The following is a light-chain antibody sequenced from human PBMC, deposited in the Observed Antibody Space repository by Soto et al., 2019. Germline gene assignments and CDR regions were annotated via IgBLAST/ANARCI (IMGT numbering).Light chain of an antibody. CDR3: QQCNTFWT. CDR2: DVS. V-gene: IGKV1-5*01. CDR1: QSISSW. J-gene: IGKJ1*01. Sequence: DIQMTQSPSTLFASVGDRVTITCRASQSISSWLAWYQQKPGKAPKLLIYDVSTLESGVPSRFSGSGFGTEFTLTISSLQPDDFATYYCQQCNTFWTFGQGTKVDIK.